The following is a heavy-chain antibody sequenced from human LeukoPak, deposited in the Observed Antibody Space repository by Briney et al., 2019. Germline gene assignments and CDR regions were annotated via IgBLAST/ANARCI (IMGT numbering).Heavy chain of an antibody. J-gene: IGHJ4*02. Sequence: GGSLRLSCAASGFTFSSYSMNWVRQAPGKGLEWVSSISSSSTYIYYADSVMGRFTISRDSAKNSLYLQMNSLRAEDTAVYYCARDRGLRGFDYWGQGTLVTVSS. CDR3: ARDRGLRGFDY. D-gene: IGHD4-17*01. V-gene: IGHV3-21*01. CDR2: ISSSSTYI. CDR1: GFTFSSYS.